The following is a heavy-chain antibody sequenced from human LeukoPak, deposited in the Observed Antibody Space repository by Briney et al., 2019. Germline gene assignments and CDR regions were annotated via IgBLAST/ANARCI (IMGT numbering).Heavy chain of an antibody. Sequence: GGSLRLSCAASGFTFSSYAMSWVRQAPGKGLECVSGITGSGRNTFYADSVKGRFTISRDTSKNTLYLQMNSLRAEDTAIYYCAKGDSSGWDTPADIRGQGTMVTVSS. CDR3: AKGDSSGWDTPADI. J-gene: IGHJ3*02. CDR1: GFTFSSYA. D-gene: IGHD3-22*01. V-gene: IGHV3-23*01. CDR2: ITGSGRNT.